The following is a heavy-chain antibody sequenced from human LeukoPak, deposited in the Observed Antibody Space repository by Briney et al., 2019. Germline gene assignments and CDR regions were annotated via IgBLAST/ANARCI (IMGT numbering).Heavy chain of an antibody. CDR1: GFTFSNYD. V-gene: IGHV3-13*01. J-gene: IGHJ6*03. CDR3: ARDRGGGHMDV. D-gene: IGHD2-15*01. Sequence: GGSLRLPCAASGFTFSNYDMHWVRQATGKGLEWVSAIGTAGGTYYPGSVKGRFTISRENAKNSLYLQMNSLRAGDTAVYYCARDRGGGHMDVWGKGTTVTISS. CDR2: IGTAGGT.